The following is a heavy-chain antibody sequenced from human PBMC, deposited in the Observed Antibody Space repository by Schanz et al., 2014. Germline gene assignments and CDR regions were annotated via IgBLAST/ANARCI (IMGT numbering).Heavy chain of an antibody. Sequence: QVQLVQSGAEVKEPGASVKLSCKSSGYTFTDYYMQWVRQAPGQGLEWLGTIFLNDGGTHSAEKFQGKVTMTTDTSTSTAYMGLRSLRSDDTAVYYCARDRGHVEQLVLEWYYAMDVWGQGTTVAVSS. CDR2: IFLNDGGT. V-gene: IGHV1-2*02. J-gene: IGHJ6*02. CDR1: GYTFTDYY. CDR3: ARDRGHVEQLVLEWYYAMDV. D-gene: IGHD6-6*01.